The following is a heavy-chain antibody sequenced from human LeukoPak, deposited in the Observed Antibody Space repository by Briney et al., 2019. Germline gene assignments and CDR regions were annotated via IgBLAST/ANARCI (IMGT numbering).Heavy chain of an antibody. V-gene: IGHV4-59*01. J-gene: IGHJ4*02. Sequence: NPSETLSLTCTVSGGSISSYYWSWIRQPPGKGLEWIGYIYYSGSTNYNPSLKSRVTISVDTSKNQFSLKLSSVTAADTAVYYCARAGGSGSYYDFDYWGQGTLVTVSS. D-gene: IGHD3-10*01. CDR2: IYYSGST. CDR1: GGSISSYY. CDR3: ARAGGSGSYYDFDY.